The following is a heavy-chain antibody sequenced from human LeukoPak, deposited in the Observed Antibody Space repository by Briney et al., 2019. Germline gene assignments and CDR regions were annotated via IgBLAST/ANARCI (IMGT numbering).Heavy chain of an antibody. V-gene: IGHV4-30-2*01. CDR3: ARDVYYYDSSGYYSLRAFDI. J-gene: IGHJ3*02. Sequence: SETLSLTCTVSGGSISSGGYYWSWIRQPPGKGLEWIGYIYHSGSTYYNPSLKSRVTISVDRSKNQFSLKLSSVTAADTAVYYCARDVYYYDSSGYYSLRAFDIWGQGTMVTVSS. D-gene: IGHD3-22*01. CDR1: GGSISSGGYY. CDR2: IYHSGST.